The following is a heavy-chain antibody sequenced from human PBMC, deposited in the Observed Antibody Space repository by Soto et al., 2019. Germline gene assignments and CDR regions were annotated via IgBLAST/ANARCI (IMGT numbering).Heavy chain of an antibody. V-gene: IGHV3-33*03. Sequence: QEQLVESGGGVVQPGRSLRLSCAASGFTFNNYGIHWVRQAPGKGLEWVAVIWYDGSQTRYADSVKGRFTISRDNAKNSLHLQMNSLRAEDTAVYYCAKDISLRGWVYLVVEYWGQGTLVTVSP. CDR2: IWYDGSQT. D-gene: IGHD6-13*01. J-gene: IGHJ4*02. CDR3: AKDISLRGWVYLVVEY. CDR1: GFTFNNYG.